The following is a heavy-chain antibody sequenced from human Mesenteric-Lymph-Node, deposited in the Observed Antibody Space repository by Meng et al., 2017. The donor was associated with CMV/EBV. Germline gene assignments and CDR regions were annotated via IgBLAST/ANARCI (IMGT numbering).Heavy chain of an antibody. Sequence: ESLKISCTVSGDSISSYYWSWIRQPPGKGLEWIGYMYYSGSTNYNPSLKSRVTISVDTSKNQFSLKLSSVTAADTAVYYCARRLRYYDTSGYPSSYDAFDIWGQGTMVTVSS. CDR2: MYYSGST. CDR1: GDSISSYY. V-gene: IGHV4-59*01. D-gene: IGHD3-22*01. CDR3: ARRLRYYDTSGYPSSYDAFDI. J-gene: IGHJ3*02.